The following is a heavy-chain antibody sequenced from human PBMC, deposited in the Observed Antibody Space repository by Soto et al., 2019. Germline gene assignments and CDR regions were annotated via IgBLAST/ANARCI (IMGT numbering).Heavy chain of an antibody. CDR3: ARDRCRTDDILNGSPLGTEV. V-gene: IGHV1-2*04. J-gene: IGHJ6*02. Sequence: AAVKFSCKGAGYACTGDYRRCVRHSPGRGGEWMGGGNPNSVGTNYARKFRGWVTMPRDTTISTAYRELSRLRGDDGAVYYCARDRCRTDDILNGSPLGTEVWAQGTTVTAS. CDR2: GNPNSVGT. CDR1: GYACTGDY. D-gene: IGHD3-9*01.